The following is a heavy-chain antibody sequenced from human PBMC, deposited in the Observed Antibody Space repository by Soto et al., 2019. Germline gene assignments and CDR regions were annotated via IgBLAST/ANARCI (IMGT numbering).Heavy chain of an antibody. D-gene: IGHD3-10*01. CDR3: ARGLGGPSGIYSPFDY. CDR1: GYNFINYD. V-gene: IGHV1-18*01. CDR2: ISAYNGNT. Sequence: GAAVKVSCKASGYNFINYDITWVRQAPGQGLEWMGWISAYNGNTNYAQDLQGRVTMTTDTSTTTAFMELRSLRSDDTAVYYCARGLGGPSGIYSPFDYWG. J-gene: IGHJ4*01.